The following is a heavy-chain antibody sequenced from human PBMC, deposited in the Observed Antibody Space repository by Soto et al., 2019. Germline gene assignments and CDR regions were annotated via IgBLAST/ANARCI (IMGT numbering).Heavy chain of an antibody. D-gene: IGHD2-2*01. J-gene: IGHJ5*02. V-gene: IGHV5-10-1*01. Sequence: PGESLKISCKGSGYSFTSYWISWVRQMPGKGLEWMGRIDPSDSYTNYSPSFQGHVTISADKSISTAYLQWSSLKASDTAMYYCARQTMSGWCSSTSCANWFDPWGQGTLVTVSS. CDR1: GYSFTSYW. CDR3: ARQTMSGWCSSTSCANWFDP. CDR2: IDPSDSYT.